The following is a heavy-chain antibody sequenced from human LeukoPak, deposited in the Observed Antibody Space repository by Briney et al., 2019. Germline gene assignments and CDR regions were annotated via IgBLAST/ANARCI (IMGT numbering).Heavy chain of an antibody. D-gene: IGHD5-18*01. J-gene: IGHJ6*02. CDR3: ARLLNTVEYGYYYYYYGMDV. Sequence: PSETLSLTCTVSGGXISSYYCSWIRQPPGKGLEWIGYIYYSGSTNYNPSLKSRVTISVDTSKNQFSLKLSSVTAADTAVYYCARLLNTVEYGYYYYYYGMDVWGQGTTVTVSS. CDR2: IYYSGST. V-gene: IGHV4-59*08. CDR1: GGXISSYY.